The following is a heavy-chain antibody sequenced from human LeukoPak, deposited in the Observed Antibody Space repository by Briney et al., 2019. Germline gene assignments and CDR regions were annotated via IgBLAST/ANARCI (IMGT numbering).Heavy chain of an antibody. D-gene: IGHD3-10*01. V-gene: IGHV4-34*01. CDR2: INDSGTT. Sequence: SETLSLTCAVYGRSFSGYYWSWIRQPPGKGLEWIGEINDSGTTNYNPSLKSRVTISVDTSMNQFSLKLSSVTAADTAEYYCARGLWFGESRPYYYDYWGQGNLVTVST. J-gene: IGHJ4*02. CDR3: ARGLWFGESRPYYYDY. CDR1: GRSFSGYY.